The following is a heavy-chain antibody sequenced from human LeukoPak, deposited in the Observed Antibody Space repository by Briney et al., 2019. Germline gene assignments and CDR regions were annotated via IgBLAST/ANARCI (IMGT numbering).Heavy chain of an antibody. V-gene: IGHV3-21*04. CDR1: GFTFSNYG. CDR3: AIDRVGDTTYFDY. Sequence: PGGSLRLSCAASGFTFSNYGMDWVRQAPGKGLEWVSSISTSSSYIFYADSVKGRFTISRDNAKNSLYLQLNSLRSEDTAVYYCAIDRVGDTTYFDYWGQGTLVTVSS. CDR2: ISTSSSYI. J-gene: IGHJ4*02. D-gene: IGHD1-26*01.